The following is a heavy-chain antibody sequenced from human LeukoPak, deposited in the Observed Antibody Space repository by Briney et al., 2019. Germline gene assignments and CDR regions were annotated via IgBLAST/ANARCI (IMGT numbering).Heavy chain of an antibody. CDR3: AELGITMIGGV. D-gene: IGHD3-10*02. V-gene: IGHV3-21*01. CDR2: ISSSTNYI. J-gene: IGHJ6*04. CDR1: GFTFSNSY. Sequence: TGGSLRLSCAASGFTFSNSYMNWVRQAPGKGLEWVSSISSSTNYIYYADSVKGRFTISRDNAKNSLYLQMNSLRAEDTAVYYCAELGITMIGGVWGKGTTVTISS.